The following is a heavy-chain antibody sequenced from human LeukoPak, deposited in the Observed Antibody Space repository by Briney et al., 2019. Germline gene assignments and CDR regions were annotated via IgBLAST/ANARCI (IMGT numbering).Heavy chain of an antibody. CDR2: INPNSGGT. J-gene: IGHJ5*02. CDR1: GYTFTDYY. V-gene: IGHV1-2*02. CDR3: ARECEGQDSNWFDP. Sequence: ASVKVSCKASGYTFTDYYIHWVRQAPGQGLEWMGWINPNSGGTNYAQKFQGRVTMTRDTSITTAYMELSSLRSDDTAVYYCARECEGQDSNWFDPWGQGTLVTVSS.